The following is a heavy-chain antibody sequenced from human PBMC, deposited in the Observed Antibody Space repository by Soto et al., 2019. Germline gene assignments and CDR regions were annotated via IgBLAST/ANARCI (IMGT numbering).Heavy chain of an antibody. V-gene: IGHV3-72*01. Sequence: EVQLVESGGGLVQPGGSLRLSCAASGFTFSDHHMDWLRQAPGKGLEWVGRARNRAHSYTTAYAASVKGRFTISRDDSKNSLSLQMNSLKIEDTAVYFCTRLMGTSSDLWGQGTLVTVSS. CDR2: ARNRAHSYTT. J-gene: IGHJ4*02. CDR1: GFTFSDHH. CDR3: TRLMGTSSDL. D-gene: IGHD2-8*01.